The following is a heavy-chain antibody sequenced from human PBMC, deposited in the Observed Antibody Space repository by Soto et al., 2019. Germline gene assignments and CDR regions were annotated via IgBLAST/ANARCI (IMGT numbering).Heavy chain of an antibody. CDR3: ARDWRFSMHQHPSDRYGMDV. CDR1: GYTFTSYG. V-gene: IGHV1-18*04. J-gene: IGHJ6*02. Sequence: GASVKVSCKASGYTFTSYGISWVRQAPGQGLEWMGWISAYNGNTNYAQKLQGRVTMTTDTSTSTAYMELRSLRSDDTAVYYCARDWRFSMHQHPSDRYGMDVWGQGTTVTVSS. CDR2: ISAYNGNT.